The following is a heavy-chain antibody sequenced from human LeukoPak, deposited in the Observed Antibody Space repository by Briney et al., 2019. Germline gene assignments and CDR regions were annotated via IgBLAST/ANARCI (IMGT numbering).Heavy chain of an antibody. CDR3: ARIAVAQRNYYYGMDL. CDR1: GFTVSSNY. Sequence: GGSLRLSCAASGFTVSSNYMSWVRQAPGKGLEWVSIIYSGGSTYYADSVKGRFTISRDNSKNTLYLQINSLRAEDTAVYYCARIAVAQRNYYYGMDLWGQGTTVTVSS. D-gene: IGHD6-19*01. CDR2: IYSGGST. V-gene: IGHV3-53*01. J-gene: IGHJ6*02.